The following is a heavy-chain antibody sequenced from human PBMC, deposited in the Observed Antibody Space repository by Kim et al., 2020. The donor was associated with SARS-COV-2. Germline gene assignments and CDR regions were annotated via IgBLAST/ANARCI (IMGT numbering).Heavy chain of an antibody. J-gene: IGHJ4*02. D-gene: IGHD2-21*01. CDR2: GST. V-gene: IGHV4-59*09. Sequence: GSTNYHPSHNSRVTISIDTSKNQFSLKLDSVTAADTAVYYCASGLWTFDYWGQGTLVTVSS. CDR3: ASGLWTFDY.